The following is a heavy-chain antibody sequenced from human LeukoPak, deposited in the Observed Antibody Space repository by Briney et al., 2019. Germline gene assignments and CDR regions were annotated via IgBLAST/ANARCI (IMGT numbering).Heavy chain of an antibody. CDR2: INGKNGNT. V-gene: IGHV1-18*04. Sequence: ASVKVSCKASGYTFTDYYIHWVRQAPGQGLEWMGRINGKNGNTNYAQKLQGRVTMTTDTSTSTAYMELRSLRSDDTAVYYCARDRVVVTANSFDYWGQGTLVTVSS. CDR3: ARDRVVVTANSFDY. D-gene: IGHD2-21*02. CDR1: GYTFTDYY. J-gene: IGHJ4*02.